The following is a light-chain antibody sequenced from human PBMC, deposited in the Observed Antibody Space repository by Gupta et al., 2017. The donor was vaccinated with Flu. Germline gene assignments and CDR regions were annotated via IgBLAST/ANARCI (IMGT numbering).Light chain of an antibody. Sequence: QSVLTQPPSASGTPGQRVTISCSGSSSNIGSNTVNWYQQLPGTAPKLLIYSNNQRPSRVPDRFSGSKSGTSASLAISGLQSEDEADYYCAAWDDSLNGWVFGTGTKVTVL. CDR2: SNN. V-gene: IGLV1-44*01. CDR1: SSNIGSNT. J-gene: IGLJ1*01. CDR3: AAWDDSLNGWV.